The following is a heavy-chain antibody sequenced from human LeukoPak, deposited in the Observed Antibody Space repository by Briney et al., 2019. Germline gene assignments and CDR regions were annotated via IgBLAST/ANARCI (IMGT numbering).Heavy chain of an antibody. CDR1: GFTFSSYA. CDR3: AKGLSTRPLYYFDY. Sequence: GGSLRLSCAASGFTFSSYAMSWVRQAPGKGLEWVSVISASGASTYNADSVEGRFTISRDNSKTTLYLQMNSLRVEDTAVYYCAKGLSTRPLYYFDYWGQGTLVTVSS. D-gene: IGHD6-6*01. CDR2: ISASGAST. J-gene: IGHJ4*02. V-gene: IGHV3-23*01.